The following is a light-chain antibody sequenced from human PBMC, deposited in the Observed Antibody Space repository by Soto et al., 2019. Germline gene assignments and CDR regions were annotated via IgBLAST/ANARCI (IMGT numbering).Light chain of an antibody. J-gene: IGKJ1*01. CDR3: QQSFTTWT. V-gene: IGKV1-33*01. CDR1: QNINNY. Sequence: DIQMTQSPASLSASVGDGVTITCQASQNINNYLNWYQQKPGRAPKLLIYDASNLEAGVPSRFRGSGSGTDFTFTISRLQPEDIATYYCQQSFTTWTFGQGTKVDIK. CDR2: DAS.